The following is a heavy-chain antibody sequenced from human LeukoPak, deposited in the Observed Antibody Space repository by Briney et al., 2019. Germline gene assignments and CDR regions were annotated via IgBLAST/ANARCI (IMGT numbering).Heavy chain of an antibody. J-gene: IGHJ3*02. CDR2: IYDSGST. D-gene: IGHD2-2*02. Sequence: PSETLSLTCTVSGGSVSSGSYYWSWIRQATGQELEWIRYIYDSGSTNYNPSLKSRVNISVDTSKNQFSLKLSSVTAADTAVYYCAIEADIVVVPAAIYHSFDIWGEGTMVTVFS. CDR1: GGSVSSGSYY. CDR3: AIEADIVVVPAAIYHSFDI. V-gene: IGHV4-61*01.